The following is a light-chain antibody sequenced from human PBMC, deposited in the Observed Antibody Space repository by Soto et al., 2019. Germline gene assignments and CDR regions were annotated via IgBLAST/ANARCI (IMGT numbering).Light chain of an antibody. CDR3: HQLNNYPLT. CDR1: QSISSY. V-gene: IGKV1-9*01. Sequence: DIQMTQSPSSLSASVGDRITITCRASQSISSYLNWYQQKPGKPPKLLIYTASSLQSGVPSRFSGSGSGTDFTLTISSLQPEDFATYYCHQLNNYPLTFGGGTKVDI. CDR2: TAS. J-gene: IGKJ4*01.